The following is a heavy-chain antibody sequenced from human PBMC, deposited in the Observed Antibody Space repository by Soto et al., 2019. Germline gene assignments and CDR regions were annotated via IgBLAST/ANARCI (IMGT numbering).Heavy chain of an antibody. D-gene: IGHD1-1*01. CDR1: GASISGYY. CDR3: VRDGTKTLRDWFDP. V-gene: IGHV4-4*07. J-gene: IGHJ5*02. Sequence: QVQLQESGPGLVKPSETLSLTCTVSGASISGYYWSWIRKSAGKGLEWIGRIYATGTTDYNPSLKSGVMMSVDTSKKQFPLRLRSVTAADTAVYYCVRDGTKTLRDWFDPWGQGISVTVSS. CDR2: IYATGTT.